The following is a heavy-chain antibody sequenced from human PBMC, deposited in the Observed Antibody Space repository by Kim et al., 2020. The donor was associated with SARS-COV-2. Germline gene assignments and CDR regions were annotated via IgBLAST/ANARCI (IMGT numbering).Heavy chain of an antibody. CDR3: ARHRARDILTRYQISPGDY. J-gene: IGHJ4*02. CDR2: INPSDSYI. CDR1: GYTFTSYW. V-gene: IGHV5-10-1*01. Sequence: GESLKISCKGSGYTFTSYWISWVRQMPGKGLEWIGRINPSDSYINYSPSFQGHVTISADKSISTAYLQWSSLKTSDTAMYYCARHRARDILTRYQISPGDYWGQGTLVTVSS. D-gene: IGHD3-9*01.